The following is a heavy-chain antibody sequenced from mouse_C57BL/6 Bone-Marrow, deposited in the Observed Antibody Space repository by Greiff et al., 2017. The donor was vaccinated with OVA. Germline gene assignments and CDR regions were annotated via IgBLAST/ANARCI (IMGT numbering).Heavy chain of an antibody. CDR2: ISDGGSYT. D-gene: IGHD1-1*01. CDR3: ARIITTVVAHFDY. J-gene: IGHJ2*01. CDR1: GFTFSSYA. V-gene: IGHV5-4*03. Sequence: EVKLMESGGGLVKPGGSLKLSCAASGFTFSSYAMSWVRQTPEKRLEWVATISDGGSYTYYPDNVKGRFTISRDNAKNNLYLQMSHLKSEDTAMYYCARIITTVVAHFDYWGQGTTLTVSS.